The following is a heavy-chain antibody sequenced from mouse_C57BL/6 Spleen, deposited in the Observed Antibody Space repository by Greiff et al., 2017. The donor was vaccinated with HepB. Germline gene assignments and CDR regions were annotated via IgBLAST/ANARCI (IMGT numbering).Heavy chain of an antibody. V-gene: IGHV1-42*01. D-gene: IGHD2-4*01. CDR1: GYSFTGYY. J-gene: IGHJ1*03. CDR3: ARWDYDGYVDV. CDR2: INPSTGGT. Sequence: EVQLQQSGPELVKPGASVKISCKASGYSFTGYYMNWVKQSPEKSLEWIGEINPSTGGTTYNQKFKAKATLTVDKSSSTAYMQLKSLTSEDSAVYYCARWDYDGYVDVWGTGTTVTVSS.